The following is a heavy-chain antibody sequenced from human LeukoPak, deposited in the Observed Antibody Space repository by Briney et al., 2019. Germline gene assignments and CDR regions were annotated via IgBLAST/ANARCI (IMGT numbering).Heavy chain of an antibody. D-gene: IGHD3-22*01. J-gene: IGHJ4*02. CDR2: IYSGGST. V-gene: IGHV3-66*01. Sequence: PGGSLRLSCAASGFTVSSNYMSWVRQAPGKGLEWVSVIYSGGSTYYADSVKGRFTISRDNSKNTLYLQMNSLRAEDTAVYYCAGDRTYYYDSSGTDWGQGTLVTVSS. CDR3: AGDRTYYYDSSGTD. CDR1: GFTVSSNY.